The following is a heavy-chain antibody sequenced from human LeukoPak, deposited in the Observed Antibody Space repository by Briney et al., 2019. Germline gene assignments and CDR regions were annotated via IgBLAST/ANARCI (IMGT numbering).Heavy chain of an antibody. D-gene: IGHD6-13*01. J-gene: IGHJ4*02. CDR2: IKEDGSVT. V-gene: IGHV3-7*04. CDR3: ARGRPTPGTDY. Sequence: GGSLRLSCVGSGFTFSSFWMNWVRQVPGKGLEWLAYIKEDGSVTTHVESVKGRFTISRDNAENVLYLQMNSLRVEDTGIYYCARGRPTPGTDYWGQGILVTVSS. CDR1: GFTFSSFW.